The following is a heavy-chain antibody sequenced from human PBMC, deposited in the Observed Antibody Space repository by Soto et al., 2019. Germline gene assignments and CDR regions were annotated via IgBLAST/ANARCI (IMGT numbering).Heavy chain of an antibody. D-gene: IGHD3-16*01. Sequence: QVQLVQSGAEVKKPGSSVKVSCKASGGTFSTYTISWVRQAPGQGLEWLGRIIPIVGIPNYGQKFQGRVTITAEKPTTTAYMELSSLRSEDTAVYYCATEKEDDDYIWGSYGVRFDPWGQGTLVTVSS. J-gene: IGHJ5*02. CDR3: ATEKEDDDYIWGSYGVRFDP. CDR1: GGTFSTYT. CDR2: IIPIVGIP. V-gene: IGHV1-69*08.